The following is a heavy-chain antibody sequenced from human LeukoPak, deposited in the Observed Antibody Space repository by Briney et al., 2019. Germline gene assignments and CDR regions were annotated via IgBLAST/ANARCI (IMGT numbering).Heavy chain of an antibody. D-gene: IGHD6-13*01. V-gene: IGHV3-21*01. Sequence: GGSLRLSCAASGFTFSNYNMIWVRQAPGKGLEWVSSISSSSCYIYYADSVKGRFTISRDNAKNSLYLQMNSLRAEDTAVYYCARDKIASSSTGSSFDCWGQGTLVTVSS. CDR2: ISSSSCYI. CDR3: ARDKIASSSTGSSFDC. CDR1: GFTFSNYN. J-gene: IGHJ4*02.